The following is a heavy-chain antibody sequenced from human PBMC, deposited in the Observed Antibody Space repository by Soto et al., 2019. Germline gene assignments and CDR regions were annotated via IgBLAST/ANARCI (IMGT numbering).Heavy chain of an antibody. J-gene: IGHJ5*02. CDR1: GYSISSTNW. CDR3: ARVPEFSSWFDP. Sequence: QVQLQESGPGLVKPSDTLSLTCAVSGYSISSTNWWGWIRQPPGKGLEWIAYMHYGGTTKYNPSLKSRVTMSLDTSKNQFSLKLKSVTALDTAVYFCARVPEFSSWFDPWGQGTLVTVSS. D-gene: IGHD3-10*01. V-gene: IGHV4-28*03. CDR2: MHYGGTT.